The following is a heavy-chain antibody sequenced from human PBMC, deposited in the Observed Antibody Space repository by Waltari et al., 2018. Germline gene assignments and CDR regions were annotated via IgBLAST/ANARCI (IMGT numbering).Heavy chain of an antibody. D-gene: IGHD2-15*01. Sequence: QLQLQESGPGLVKPSETLSLTCTVSGGSINSSSYYWAWIRQPPGKGLEWIGSIYYSGRTNYIPTLKSRVTISVDTSKNQFSLKLSSVTAADTAVYYCARKAPGSTDAFDILGQGTMVTVSS. V-gene: IGHV4-39*07. CDR3: ARKAPGSTDAFDI. J-gene: IGHJ3*02. CDR1: GGSINSSSYY. CDR2: IYYSGRT.